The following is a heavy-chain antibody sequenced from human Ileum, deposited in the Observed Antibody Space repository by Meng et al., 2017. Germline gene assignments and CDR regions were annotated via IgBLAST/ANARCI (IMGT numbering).Heavy chain of an antibody. D-gene: IGHD6-6*01. CDR2: ISNTGSIT. CDR1: GFSFSDYF. J-gene: IGHJ4*02. Sequence: QVQLVESGVGLVQPGGSLRLSCAASGFSFSDYFMTWIRQAPGKGLEWLSYISNTGSITYHADSVKGRFSISRDNAKNSLYLQMNSLRPEDTAVYYCTTVSSSSLGYWGQGTLVTVFS. CDR3: TTVSSSSLGY. V-gene: IGHV3-11*01.